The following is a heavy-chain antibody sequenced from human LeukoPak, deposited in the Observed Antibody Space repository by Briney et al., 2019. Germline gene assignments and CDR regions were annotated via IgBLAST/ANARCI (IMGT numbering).Heavy chain of an antibody. CDR3: AKVDRGDYSSSPVPYYNYYMNV. D-gene: IGHD6-13*01. V-gene: IGHV3-21*01. CDR1: GFTFSYYS. CDR2: ISSSSSLI. J-gene: IGHJ6*03. Sequence: TGGSLRLSCAASGFTFSYYSMNWVRQAPGRGLEWVSCISSSSSLIFYLDSVRGRFTISRDNAKNLLYLHMNSLRVEDTAVYYCAKVDRGDYSSSPVPYYNYYMNVWGKGTTVTVPS.